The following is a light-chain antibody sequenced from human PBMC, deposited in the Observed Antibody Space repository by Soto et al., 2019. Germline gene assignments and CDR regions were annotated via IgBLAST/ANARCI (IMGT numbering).Light chain of an antibody. CDR1: SSSKW. Sequence: DIQMTQSPSTLAASVGDTVTMTCRSSSKWLAWYQKKPGQAPKLLIYAVSNLARGVPPRFSGSTSGAESTLTITGLQPDDLGTYYCQHTTDFTFGQGTKVEIK. V-gene: IGKV1-5*01. CDR3: QHTTDFT. J-gene: IGKJ2*01. CDR2: AVS.